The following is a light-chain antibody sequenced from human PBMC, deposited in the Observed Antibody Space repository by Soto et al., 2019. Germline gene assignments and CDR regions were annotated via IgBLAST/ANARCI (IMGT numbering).Light chain of an antibody. V-gene: IGLV2-14*01. Sequence: QSALTQPASVSGSPGQSITISCTGTSSDVGGYNYVSWYQQHPGKAPKLMIYDVSNRPSGVSNRFSGSKSGNTASLNISGLQAEDEADYYCSSYTSSSTLLFGGGTKLTVL. CDR2: DVS. CDR1: SSDVGGYNY. J-gene: IGLJ2*01. CDR3: SSYTSSSTLL.